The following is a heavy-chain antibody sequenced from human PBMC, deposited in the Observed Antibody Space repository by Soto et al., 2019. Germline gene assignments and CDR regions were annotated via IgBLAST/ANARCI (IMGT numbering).Heavy chain of an antibody. D-gene: IGHD2-15*01. V-gene: IGHV3-30-3*01. J-gene: IGHJ6*02. CDR2: ISYDGSNK. Sequence: QVQLVESGGGVVQPGRSLRLSCAASGFTFSSYAMHWVRQAPGKGLEWVAVISYDGSNKYHADSVKGRFTISRDNSKNTLYLQMNSLRAEDTAVYYCARAGCDGGSCYTLVGLRYGMDVWGQGTTVTVSS. CDR1: GFTFSSYA. CDR3: ARAGCDGGSCYTLVGLRYGMDV.